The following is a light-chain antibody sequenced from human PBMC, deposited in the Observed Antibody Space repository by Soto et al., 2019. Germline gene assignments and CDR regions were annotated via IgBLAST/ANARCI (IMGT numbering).Light chain of an antibody. V-gene: IGLV1-40*01. Sequence: QSVLTQPPSVSGAPGQRVTISCTGSSSDIGAGYDVHWYQQLPGTAPKLLIFSNTNRPSGVPDRFSGSKSGTSASLAITGLQAEDEADYYCHSYDNSLSGHVVFGGGTKLTVL. CDR3: HSYDNSLSGHVV. CDR2: SNT. J-gene: IGLJ2*01. CDR1: SSDIGAGYD.